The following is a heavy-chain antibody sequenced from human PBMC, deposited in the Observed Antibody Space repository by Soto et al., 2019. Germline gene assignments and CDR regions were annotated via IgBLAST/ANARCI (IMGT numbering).Heavy chain of an antibody. CDR2: ISWNSGSI. J-gene: IGHJ4*02. CDR1: GFTFDDYA. Sequence: LRLSCAASGFTFDDYAMHWVRQAPGKGLEWVSGISWNSGSIGYADSVKGRFTISRDNAKNSLYLQMNSLRSEDTALYYCAKDMGYDLSPLGYFDYWGQGTLVTVSS. V-gene: IGHV3-9*01. CDR3: AKDMGYDLSPLGYFDY. D-gene: IGHD5-12*01.